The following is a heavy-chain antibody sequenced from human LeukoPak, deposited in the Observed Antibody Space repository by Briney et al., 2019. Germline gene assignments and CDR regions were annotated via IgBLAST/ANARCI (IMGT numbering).Heavy chain of an antibody. V-gene: IGHV5-51*01. J-gene: IGHJ3*02. CDR3: TRRGYCSGGSCFSHAFDI. CDR2: IYPDDSDT. CDR1: GYRFNAYW. Sequence: GESLKISCKGSGYRFNAYWIAWVRQMPGKGLEWMGIIYPDDSDTRYSPSFQGQVTISADKSVRTAYLQWSSLKASDTAMYYCTRRGYCSGGSCFSHAFDIWGQGTMVTVSS. D-gene: IGHD2-15*01.